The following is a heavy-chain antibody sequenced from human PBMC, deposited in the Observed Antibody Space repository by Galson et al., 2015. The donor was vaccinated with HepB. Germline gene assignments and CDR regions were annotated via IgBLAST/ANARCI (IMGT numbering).Heavy chain of an antibody. J-gene: IGHJ5*02. CDR2: MNPSSAYT. Sequence: SVKVSCKASGYTFTNHDINWVRQAPGQGLEWMGWMNPSSAYTGYAQKFQDRVTMTRNTSISTAYMELSSLRSEDTAVYYCARGLGLGYCGGGNCESYNWFDPWGQGTLVTVSS. CDR1: GYTFTNHD. CDR3: ARGLGLGYCGGGNCESYNWFDP. V-gene: IGHV1-8*01. D-gene: IGHD2-15*01.